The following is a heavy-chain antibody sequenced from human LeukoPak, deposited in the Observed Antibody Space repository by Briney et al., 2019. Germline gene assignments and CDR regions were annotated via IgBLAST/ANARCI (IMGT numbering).Heavy chain of an antibody. CDR3: AGEQAGFHYFDY. D-gene: IGHD6-13*01. Sequence: SETLSLTCSVSGGSVRNGSYYWTWIRQSPGKGLEWIGYIFHLGDTRYNPSFKSRVSMSIDTSENQFSLNLRSVTAADTALYYCAGEQAGFHYFDYWGRGPLVTVSS. V-gene: IGHV4-61*01. J-gene: IGHJ4*02. CDR1: GGSVRNGSYY. CDR2: IFHLGDT.